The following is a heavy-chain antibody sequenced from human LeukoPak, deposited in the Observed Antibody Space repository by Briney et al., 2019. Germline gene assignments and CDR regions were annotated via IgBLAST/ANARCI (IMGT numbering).Heavy chain of an antibody. J-gene: IGHJ4*02. CDR1: GFTFSDYD. D-gene: IGHD5-12*01. V-gene: IGHV3-11*01. Sequence: GALRLSCAASGFTFSDYDMSWIRQAPGKGLEWVSYISSSGSTIYYADSVKGRFTISRDNAKNSLYLQMNSLRAEDTAVYYCAREGWLRTQNVDYWGQGTLVTVSS. CDR3: AREGWLRTQNVDY. CDR2: ISSSGSTI.